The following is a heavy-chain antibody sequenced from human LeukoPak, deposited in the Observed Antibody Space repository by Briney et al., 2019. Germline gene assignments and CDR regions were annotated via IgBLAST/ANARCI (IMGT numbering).Heavy chain of an antibody. CDR3: AKVPLPYGGKDYFDY. V-gene: IGHV3-23*01. J-gene: IGHJ4*02. CDR2: ISGSGTVT. D-gene: IGHD4-23*01. Sequence: GGSLRLSCAASGFTFSNYAMTWVRQAPGKGLEWVSAISGSGTVTYYGDSVKGRFTISRDNSKNTLYLQMNSLRAEDTAVYYCAKVPLPYGGKDYFDYWGQGTLVTVSS. CDR1: GFTFSNYA.